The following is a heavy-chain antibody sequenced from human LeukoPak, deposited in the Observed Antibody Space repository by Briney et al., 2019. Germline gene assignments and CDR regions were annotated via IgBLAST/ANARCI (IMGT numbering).Heavy chain of an antibody. V-gene: IGHV3-7*03. CDR2: IKQDGSEK. CDR3: TRDGSDMGDS. Sequence: GGSLRLSCEASGFTFSNYYMSWVRQAPGKGLEWVANIKQDGSEKFYVDSVRGRFTISRDNAKNSLFLQMNSLRVEDTAVYYCTRDGSDMGDSWGQGTLVTVSS. J-gene: IGHJ4*02. D-gene: IGHD3-10*01. CDR1: GFTFSNYY.